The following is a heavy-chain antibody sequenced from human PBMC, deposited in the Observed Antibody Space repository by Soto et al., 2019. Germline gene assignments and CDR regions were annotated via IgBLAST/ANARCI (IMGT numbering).Heavy chain of an antibody. Sequence: ASVKVSCKXSGYSFTDYHIHWVRQAPGQGLEWLGRINPKSGGTSTAQKFQGWVTMTTDTSISTASMELTRLTSDDTAIYYCARGDSTDCSNGVCSFFYNHDMDVWGQGTTVTVS. V-gene: IGHV1-2*04. CDR1: GYSFTDYH. CDR2: INPKSGGT. CDR3: ARGDSTDCSNGVCSFFYNHDMDV. J-gene: IGHJ6*02. D-gene: IGHD2-8*01.